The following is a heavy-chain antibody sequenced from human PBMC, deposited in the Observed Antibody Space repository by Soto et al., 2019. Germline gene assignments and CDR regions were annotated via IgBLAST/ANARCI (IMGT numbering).Heavy chain of an antibody. J-gene: IGHJ6*02. CDR3: AREGRYCSSTSCYKPYYYYGMDV. CDR2: IIPIFGTA. CDR1: GGTFSSYA. D-gene: IGHD2-2*02. Sequence: QVQLVQSGAEVKKPGSSVKVSCKASGGTFSSYAISWVRQAPGQGLEWMGGIIPIFGTANYAQKFQGRVTITADESTSKAYMELSSLGYEDTAVYYCAREGRYCSSTSCYKPYYYYGMDVWGQGTTVTVSS. V-gene: IGHV1-69*01.